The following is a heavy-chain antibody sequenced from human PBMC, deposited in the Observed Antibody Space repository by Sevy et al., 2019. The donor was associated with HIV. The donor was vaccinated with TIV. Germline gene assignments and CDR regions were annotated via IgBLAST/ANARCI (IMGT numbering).Heavy chain of an antibody. J-gene: IGHJ4*02. CDR1: GGSISSYY. Sequence: SETLSLTCTVSGGSISSYYWSWIRQPPGKGLEWIGYIYYSGSTNYNPSLKSRVTISVDTSKNQFSLKLSSVTAADTAVYYCARGGLASLNLVPFDYWGQGTLVTVSS. CDR2: IYYSGST. D-gene: IGHD1-26*01. V-gene: IGHV4-59*01. CDR3: ARGGLASLNLVPFDY.